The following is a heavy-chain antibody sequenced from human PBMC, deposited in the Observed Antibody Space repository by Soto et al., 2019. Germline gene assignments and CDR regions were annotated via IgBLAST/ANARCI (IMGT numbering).Heavy chain of an antibody. CDR3: IRAPAMGSSWYLDF. Sequence: EVQLVESGGGLVQPGGSLRLSCAASGFTFSSYWMHWVRQAPGKGLVWVSRINTDGSVTTYALSVKGRFTISRDDGRDTLYLQMSSLRAEDTAVYYCIRAPAMGSSWYLDFWGQGTLVTVSS. CDR2: INTDGSVT. CDR1: GFTFSSYW. J-gene: IGHJ4*02. D-gene: IGHD6-13*01. V-gene: IGHV3-74*01.